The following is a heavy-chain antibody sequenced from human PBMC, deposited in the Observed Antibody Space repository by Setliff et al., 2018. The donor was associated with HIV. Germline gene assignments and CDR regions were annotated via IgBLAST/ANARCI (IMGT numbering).Heavy chain of an antibody. V-gene: IGHV3-15*07. CDR3: GRVGGAAEPYYYFMDV. CDR2: VKSDRDGGTV. D-gene: IGHD2-15*01. Sequence: GGSLRLSCAASGFTFNKAWMNWVRQAPGKALEWVGRVKSDRDGGTVDYAAPVKGRFTISIDDSRQTLYLQMNSLKTEDTAVYYCGRVGGAAEPYYYFMDVWGKGTTVTVSS. CDR1: GFTFNKAW. J-gene: IGHJ6*03.